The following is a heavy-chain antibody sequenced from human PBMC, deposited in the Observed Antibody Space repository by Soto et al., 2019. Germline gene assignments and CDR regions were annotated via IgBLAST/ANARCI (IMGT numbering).Heavy chain of an antibody. CDR3: ATQGVIAATFYAMCG. V-gene: IGHV3-7*01. D-gene: IGHD2-15*01. J-gene: IGHJ6*02. CDR1: GFTFSSSW. Sequence: GGSLRLSCAASGFTFSSSWMSWVRQAPGKGLEWVANIKQDGSEKYYWGSVKGRFSISRDNANNSLYRQMNSLRAEDTAVYYCATQGVIAATFYAMCGWGQGTTVTVSS. CDR2: IKQDGSEK.